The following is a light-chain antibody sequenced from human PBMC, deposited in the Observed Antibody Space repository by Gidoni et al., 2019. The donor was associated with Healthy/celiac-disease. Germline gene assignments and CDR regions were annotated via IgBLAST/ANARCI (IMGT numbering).Light chain of an antibody. CDR1: PDISNY. CDR2: DAS. CDR3: QQYDNLPRYT. Sequence: DIQMTQSPSSLSASVGDRVTITCQASPDISNYLNWYQQKPGKAPTLLIYDASNLETGVPSRFSGSGSGTDFTFTISSLQPEDIATYYCQQYDNLPRYTFGQGTKLEIK. J-gene: IGKJ2*01. V-gene: IGKV1-33*01.